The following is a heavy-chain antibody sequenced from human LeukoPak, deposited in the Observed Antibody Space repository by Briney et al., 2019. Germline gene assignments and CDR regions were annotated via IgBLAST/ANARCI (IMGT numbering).Heavy chain of an antibody. CDR2: IYYSGST. Sequence: SETLSLTCTVSGGSISSYYWSWIRQPPGKGLEWIGYIYYSGSTNYNPSLKSRVTMSVDTSKNQFSLKLSSVTAADTAVYYCARHIVVVPAAIVYWGQGTLVTVSS. J-gene: IGHJ4*02. V-gene: IGHV4-59*08. CDR1: GGSISSYY. CDR3: ARHIVVVPAAIVY. D-gene: IGHD2-2*01.